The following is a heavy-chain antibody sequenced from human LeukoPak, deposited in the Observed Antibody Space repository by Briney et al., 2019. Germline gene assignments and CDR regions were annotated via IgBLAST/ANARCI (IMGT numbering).Heavy chain of an antibody. V-gene: IGHV3-74*03. Sequence: GGSLRLSCAASGFSSSATWMCWVRHAPGKELVCVSRINRDGSTTTYADSVKGRLTISRDKPKNTLYLQMYSLSAEDSALYYCARIRESVGLSAFDIWGQGTMVTVSS. J-gene: IGHJ3*02. CDR1: GFSSSATW. CDR2: INRDGSTT. D-gene: IGHD1-26*01. CDR3: ARIRESVGLSAFDI.